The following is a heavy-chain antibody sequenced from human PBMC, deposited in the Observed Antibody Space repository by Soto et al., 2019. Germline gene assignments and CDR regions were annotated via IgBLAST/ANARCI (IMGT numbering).Heavy chain of an antibody. J-gene: IGHJ6*02. CDR1: GYNFATHW. Sequence: GESLKISCQGSGYNFATHWIGWVRHKAGKGLEWMGIIFPGDAETRYSPSFQGHITISADKSISIAYLRWSSLKASDTGMYYCAAPGGFGMDVWGQGTTVTVSS. V-gene: IGHV5-51*01. CDR3: AAPGGFGMDV. CDR2: IFPGDAET. D-gene: IGHD5-12*01.